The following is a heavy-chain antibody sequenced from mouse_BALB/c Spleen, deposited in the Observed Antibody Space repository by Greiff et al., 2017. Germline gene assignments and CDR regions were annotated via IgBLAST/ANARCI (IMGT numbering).Heavy chain of an antibody. V-gene: IGHV14-3*02. Sequence: EVQLQQSGAELVKPGASVKLSCTASGFDFKDSDMHWVRQSPEQGLEWLGRIDSANGSTKYDPKFQGKATITADTSTNTAYLQLSSLTSEDTAFYYSASDDGIRYYFDYWGQGTTLTVSS. CDR2: IDSANGST. J-gene: IGHJ2*01. CDR1: GFDFKDSD. CDR3: ASDDGIRYYFDY. D-gene: IGHD2-3*01.